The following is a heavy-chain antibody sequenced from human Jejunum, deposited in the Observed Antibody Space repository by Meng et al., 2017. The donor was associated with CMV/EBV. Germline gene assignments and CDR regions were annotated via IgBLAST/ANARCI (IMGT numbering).Heavy chain of an antibody. Sequence: KESGPGLVKPSQTLSLTCTVSGGYMSRGYYFWTWIRQPAGKGLEWIGRIYASGSTSYHPSLESRLTISVDTSKNQFSLKMSSVTAADTAVYYCARGRLQSEYFDYWGQGTLVTVSS. CDR2: IYASGST. D-gene: IGHD5-24*01. V-gene: IGHV4-61*02. CDR3: ARGRLQSEYFDY. CDR1: GGYMSRGYYF. J-gene: IGHJ4*02.